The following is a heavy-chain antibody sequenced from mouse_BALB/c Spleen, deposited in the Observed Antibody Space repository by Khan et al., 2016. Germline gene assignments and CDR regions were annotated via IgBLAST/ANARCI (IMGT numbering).Heavy chain of an antibody. Sequence: EVELVESGGGLVKPGGSLKLSCAASGFTFSDYYMYWVRQTPKKRLEWVATISDGGSYTYYPDSVKGRFTISRDNAKHNLYLQMSSLKSEDTAMYYCARDDRWFAYWGQGTLVTVSA. D-gene: IGHD2-14*01. CDR1: GFTFSDYY. V-gene: IGHV5-4*02. CDR2: ISDGGSYT. J-gene: IGHJ3*01. CDR3: ARDDRWFAY.